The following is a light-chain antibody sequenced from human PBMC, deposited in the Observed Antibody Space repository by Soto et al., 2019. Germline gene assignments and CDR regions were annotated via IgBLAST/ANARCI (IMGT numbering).Light chain of an antibody. V-gene: IGLV2-14*03. CDR3: TSFAPGRVYV. J-gene: IGLJ1*01. Sequence: QAMLTQAASVSGSRGQSITISCSGTISDIGAYDYVSWYHQHPGRAPKLIIYEVSHRFSGLSYRFSGSKSGNTASLTISGLQAEDEGDYYRTSFAPGRVYVFGSGTKVTVL. CDR2: EVS. CDR1: ISDIGAYDY.